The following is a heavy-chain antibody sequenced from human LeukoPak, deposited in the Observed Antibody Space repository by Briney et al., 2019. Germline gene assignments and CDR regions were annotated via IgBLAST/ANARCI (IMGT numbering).Heavy chain of an antibody. CDR2: IYHSGST. CDR3: ARRENRGWFDP. V-gene: IGHV4-38-2*01. D-gene: IGHD3-10*01. CDR1: GYSISSGYY. J-gene: IGHJ5*02. Sequence: SETLSLTCAVSGYSISSGYYWGWIRQPPGKGLEWIGSIYHSGSTHYNPSLKSRVTIPVDTSKNQFSLKLSSVTAADTAVYYCARRENRGWFDPWGQGTLVTVSS.